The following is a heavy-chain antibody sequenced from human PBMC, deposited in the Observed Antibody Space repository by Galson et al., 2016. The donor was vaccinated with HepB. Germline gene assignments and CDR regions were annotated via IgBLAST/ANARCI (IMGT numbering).Heavy chain of an antibody. Sequence: SLRLSCAASGFTLSSYWMGWVRQTPGKGPEWVSTIKSDGGRTDYADDVQGRFTIPRDDSKSTLYLQMNSLRAEDTAVYYCAKEALTGGWFNYWGQGTLLTVSS. V-gene: IGHV3-23*01. CDR1: GFTLSSYW. J-gene: IGHJ4*02. D-gene: IGHD6-19*01. CDR3: AKEALTGGWFNY. CDR2: IKSDGGRT.